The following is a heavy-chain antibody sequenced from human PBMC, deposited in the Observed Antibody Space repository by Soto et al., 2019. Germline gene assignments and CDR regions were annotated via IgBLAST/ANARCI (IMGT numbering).Heavy chain of an antibody. V-gene: IGHV5-51*01. D-gene: IGHD6-25*01. J-gene: IGHJ4*02. CDR2: IYPGDSDT. CDR1: GYSFTTYW. CDR3: ARRLAATEHFDF. Sequence: GESLKISCKGSGYSFTTYWIAWVRQMPDRGLEWMGIIYPGDSDTRYSPSFQGQVTISADKSISTAYLHWSSLKASDTAMYYCARRLAATEHFDFWGQGTLVTVS.